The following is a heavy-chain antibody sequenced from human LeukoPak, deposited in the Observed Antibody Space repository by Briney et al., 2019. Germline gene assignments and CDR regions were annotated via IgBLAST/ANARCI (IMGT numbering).Heavy chain of an antibody. D-gene: IGHD1-26*01. CDR1: GFTFSNYG. CDR2: IRYDGSNK. V-gene: IGHV3-30*02. CDR3: AKDKGGARIYFDY. J-gene: IGHJ4*02. Sequence: PGGSLRLSCAVSGFTFSNYGMLWVRQAPGKGLEWVVLIRYDGSNKYYADSVKGRFNISRDISKNTLYLQMNSLRAEDTALYYCAKDKGGARIYFDYWGQGTLVTVSS.